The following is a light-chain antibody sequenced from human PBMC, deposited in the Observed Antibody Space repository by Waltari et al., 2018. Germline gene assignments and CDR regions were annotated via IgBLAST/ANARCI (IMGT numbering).Light chain of an antibody. CDR1: RSNIGRTT. V-gene: IGLV1-44*01. J-gene: IGLJ2*01. CDR3: STWDDGLAGGVV. Sequence: QAVLTQPPSASGTPGQTVTISCSGSRSNIGRTTVTWYQHLPGTTPKVLIYNNDQRPSGVPDRFSGSKSGTSVSLAIIGLQSDDEADYYCSTWDDGLAGGVVFGGGTKLTVL. CDR2: NND.